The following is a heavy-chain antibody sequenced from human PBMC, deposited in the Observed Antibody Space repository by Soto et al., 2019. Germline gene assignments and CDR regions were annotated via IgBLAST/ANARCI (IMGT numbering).Heavy chain of an antibody. CDR3: ARYGLAAYYFDF. D-gene: IGHD2-8*01. CDR2: INQDGSGT. V-gene: IGHV3-7*01. CDR1: GFTFSSYW. J-gene: IGHJ4*02. Sequence: EVQLVESGGGLVQPGGSLRLSCVASGFTFSSYWMSWVRQVPGKGLEWVAKINQDGSGTYHVDSVKGQFTISRDNAKNSLYLQMNSLRAEDTAVYYRARYGLAAYYFDFWGQGTLVTVSS.